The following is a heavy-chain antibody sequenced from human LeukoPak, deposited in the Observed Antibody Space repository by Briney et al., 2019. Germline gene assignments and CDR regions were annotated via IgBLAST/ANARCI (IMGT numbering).Heavy chain of an antibody. D-gene: IGHD4-17*01. CDR2: IRDSGAST. Sequence: GGSLRLSCAASGFTFLTYAMSWVRQAPGKGLQWVSVIRDSGASTYYADSVKGRFAISRDNSKNTLFLQMNSLRAEDTAVYYCAKGHDYGDSSFDYWGQGTLVTVSS. CDR3: AKGHDYGDSSFDY. J-gene: IGHJ4*02. CDR1: GFTFLTYA. V-gene: IGHV3-23*01.